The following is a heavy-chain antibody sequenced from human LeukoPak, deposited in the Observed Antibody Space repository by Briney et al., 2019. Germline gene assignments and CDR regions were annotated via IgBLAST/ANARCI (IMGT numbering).Heavy chain of an antibody. J-gene: IGHJ4*02. D-gene: IGHD1-1*01. Sequence: APVKVSCKASGYTFTGYYMHWVRQAPGQGLEWMGWINPNSGGTNYAQKFQGRVTMTRDTSISTAYMELSRLRSDDTAVYYCARVGATGTTSPFDYWGQGTLVTVSS. CDR2: INPNSGGT. V-gene: IGHV1-2*02. CDR3: ARVGATGTTSPFDY. CDR1: GYTFTGYY.